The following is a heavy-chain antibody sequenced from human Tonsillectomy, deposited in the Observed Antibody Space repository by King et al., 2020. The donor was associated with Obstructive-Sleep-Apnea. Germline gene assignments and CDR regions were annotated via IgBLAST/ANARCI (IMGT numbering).Heavy chain of an antibody. V-gene: IGHV4-31*03. CDR3: ARVHTYYYDSSGYEGNFQH. CDR1: GGSISSGGYY. CDR2: IYYSGST. Sequence: QLQESGPGLVKPSQTLSLTCTVSGGSISSGGYYWSWIRQHPGQGLEWIGYIYYSGSTYYNPSLKSRVTISVDTSKNQFSLKLSSVTAADTAVYYCARVHTYYYDSSGYEGNFQHWGQGTLVTVSS. D-gene: IGHD3-22*01. J-gene: IGHJ1*01.